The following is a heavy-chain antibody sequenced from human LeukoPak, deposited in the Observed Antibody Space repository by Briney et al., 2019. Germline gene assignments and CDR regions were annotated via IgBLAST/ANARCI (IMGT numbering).Heavy chain of an antibody. Sequence: VKVSCKASGYTFTSYGISWVRPAPGQGLEWMGWISAYNGNTNYAQKLQGRVTMTTDTSTSTAYMELSRLGSDDTAVYYCARGAVPVFYYYMDVWGKGTTVTVSS. CDR1: GYTFTSYG. V-gene: IGHV1-18*01. CDR3: ARGAVPVFYYYMDV. CDR2: ISAYNGNT. J-gene: IGHJ6*03. D-gene: IGHD2-2*01.